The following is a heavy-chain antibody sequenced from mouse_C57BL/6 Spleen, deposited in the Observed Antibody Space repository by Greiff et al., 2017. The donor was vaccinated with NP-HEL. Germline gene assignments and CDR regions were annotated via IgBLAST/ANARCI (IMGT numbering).Heavy chain of an antibody. CDR3: ARGGDYGPYFDV. V-gene: IGHV1-52*01. CDR2: IDPSDSET. D-gene: IGHD2-4*01. Sequence: VQLQQSGAELVRPGSSVKLSCKASGYTFTSYWMHWVKQRPIQGLEWIGNIDPSDSETHYNQKFKDKATLTVDKSSSTAYMQLSSLTSEDSAVYYCARGGDYGPYFDVWGTGTTVTVSS. CDR1: GYTFTSYW. J-gene: IGHJ1*03.